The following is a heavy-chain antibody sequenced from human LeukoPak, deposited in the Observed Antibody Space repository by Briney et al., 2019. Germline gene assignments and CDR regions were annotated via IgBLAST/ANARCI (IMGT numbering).Heavy chain of an antibody. CDR1: GFTFSSYA. D-gene: IGHD1-26*01. CDR3: ARGGSYLPAFTIDYYYYMDV. V-gene: IGHV3-64*01. Sequence: PGGSLRLSCAASGFTFSSYAMHWVRQAPGKGLEYVSAISSNGGSTYYANSVKGRFTISRDNSKNTLYLQMGSLRAEDMAVYYCARGGSYLPAFTIDYYYYMDVWGKGTTVTISS. CDR2: ISSNGGST. J-gene: IGHJ6*03.